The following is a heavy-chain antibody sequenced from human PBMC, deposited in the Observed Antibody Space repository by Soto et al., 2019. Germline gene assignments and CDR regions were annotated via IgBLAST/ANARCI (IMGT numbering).Heavy chain of an antibody. J-gene: IGHJ6*02. D-gene: IGHD6-6*01. CDR3: ARPRPIAARPNYYYGMDV. CDR1: GGTFSSYA. CDR2: IIPIFGTA. Sequence: QVQLVQSGAEVKKPGSSVKVSCKASGGTFSSYAISWVRQAPGQGLERMGGIIPIFGTANYAQKFQGRVTITADESTSTAYMELSSLRSEDTAVYYCARPRPIAARPNYYYGMDVWGQGTTVTVSS. V-gene: IGHV1-69*01.